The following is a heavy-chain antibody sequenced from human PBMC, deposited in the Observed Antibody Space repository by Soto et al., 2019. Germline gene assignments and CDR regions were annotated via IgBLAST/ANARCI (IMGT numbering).Heavy chain of an antibody. D-gene: IGHD3-10*01. J-gene: IGHJ4*02. Sequence: EVQLLESGGGLVQPGGSLRLSCAASGFTFSSYAMNWVRQAPGKGLEWVSAISGSGGSTYYADSVKGRFTISRDNSKNTLYLQMNSLRAEDTSVYYCAKGAVVRGVYDLDYWGQGTLVTVSS. CDR3: AKGAVVRGVYDLDY. CDR1: GFTFSSYA. V-gene: IGHV3-23*01. CDR2: ISGSGGST.